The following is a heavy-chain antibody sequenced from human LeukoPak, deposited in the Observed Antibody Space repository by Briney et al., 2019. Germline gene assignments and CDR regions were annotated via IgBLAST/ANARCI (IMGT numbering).Heavy chain of an antibody. J-gene: IGHJ4*02. V-gene: IGHV3-21*01. D-gene: IGHD1-26*01. CDR2: ISSRSSYI. Sequence: PGGSLRLSCAASGFTFSDDSMNWVRQPPGKGLEWGSSISSRSSYISYADSVKGRFTISRDNAKNSLYLEMNSLRAEDTAVYYCVRDRSGSYPYYFDFWGQGTLLTASS. CDR1: GFTFSDDS. CDR3: VRDRSGSYPYYFDF.